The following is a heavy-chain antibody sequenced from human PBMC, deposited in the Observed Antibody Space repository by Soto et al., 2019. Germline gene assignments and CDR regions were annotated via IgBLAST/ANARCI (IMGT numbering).Heavy chain of an antibody. CDR2: INTSGGSP. J-gene: IGHJ6*02. D-gene: IGHD6-25*01. V-gene: IGHV1-46*01. CDR3: ARGGRHSDYYYYYGMDV. CDR1: GYTFTIYY. Sequence: ASVKVSCKAFGYTFTIYYIHWVRQAPGQGVEWMGVINTSGGSPTYAQKFQDRVTMTRDTSTSTVYMELSSLRSEDTAGYYCARGGRHSDYYYYYGMDVWGQGTTVTVSS.